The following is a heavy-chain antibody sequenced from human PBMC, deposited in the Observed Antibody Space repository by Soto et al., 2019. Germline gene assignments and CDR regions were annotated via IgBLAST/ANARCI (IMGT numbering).Heavy chain of an antibody. J-gene: IGHJ4*02. CDR3: ARATIAVAGSRAYYSSWDY. CDR2: INPNSGGT. Sequence: ASVKVSCKASGYTFTGYYMHWVRQAPGQGLEWMGWINPNSGGTNYAQKFQGRVTMTRDTSISTAYMELSRLRSDDTAVYYCARATIAVAGSRAYYSSWDYWGQGTLVTVSS. CDR1: GYTFTGYY. D-gene: IGHD6-19*01. V-gene: IGHV1-2*02.